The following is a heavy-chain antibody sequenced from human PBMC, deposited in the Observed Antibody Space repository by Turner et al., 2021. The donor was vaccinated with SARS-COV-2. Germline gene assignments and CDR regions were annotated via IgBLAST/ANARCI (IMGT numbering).Heavy chain of an antibody. D-gene: IGHD2-21*02. V-gene: IGHV1-24*01. CDR1: GYTLTELS. CDR2: FDQEDGKT. CDR3: ATGYAYCGGDCSIDY. J-gene: IGHJ4*02. Sequence: QVQLVQSGADVNKPGASVKVPCKVSGYTLTELSMHWVRQAPGKGLECMGGFDQEDGKTSYAKKVQGRVTMTEDTSTDTAYMELSSLRSEETAVYYCATGYAYCGGDCSIDYWGQGTLVTVSS.